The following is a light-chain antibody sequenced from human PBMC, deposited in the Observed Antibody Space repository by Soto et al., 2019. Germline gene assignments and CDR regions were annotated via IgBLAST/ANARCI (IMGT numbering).Light chain of an antibody. Sequence: QSVLTQPASVSGSPGQSITISRTGTSSDVGGYKYVSWYQHHPGQAPKLMIFDVSNRPSGVSNRFSGSKSGNTASLTISGLQPEDDADYYCSSYTTNNTRQIVFGPGTKVTV. V-gene: IGLV2-14*03. CDR2: DVS. CDR3: SSYTTNNTRQIV. J-gene: IGLJ1*01. CDR1: SSDVGGYKY.